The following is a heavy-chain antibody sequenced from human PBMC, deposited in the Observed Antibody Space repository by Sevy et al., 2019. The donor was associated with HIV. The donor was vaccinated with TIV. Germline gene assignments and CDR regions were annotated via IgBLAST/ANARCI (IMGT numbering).Heavy chain of an antibody. CDR3: ARYRKVGATSSGYAFDI. D-gene: IGHD1-26*01. J-gene: IGHJ3*02. CDR1: GFTVSSNY. Sequence: GGSLRLSCAASGFTVSSNYVSWVRQAPGKGLEWVSVIYSGGSTYYADSVKGRFTISRDNSKNTLYLQMNSLRAEDTAVYYCARYRKVGATSSGYAFDIWGQGTMVTVSS. CDR2: IYSGGST. V-gene: IGHV3-53*01.